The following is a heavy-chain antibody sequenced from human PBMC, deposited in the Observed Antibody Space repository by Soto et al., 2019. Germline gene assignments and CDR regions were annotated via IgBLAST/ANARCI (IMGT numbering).Heavy chain of an antibody. V-gene: IGHV4-39*01. CDR2: IYYSGST. D-gene: IGHD2-2*01. CDR3: ARHGDIVVVPAYYYMDV. Sequence: SETLSLTSTVSGGPISSSSYYWGWIRQPPGMGLEWIGSIYYSGSTYYNPSLKSRVTISVDTSKNQFSLKLSSVTAADTAVYYCARHGDIVVVPAYYYMDVWGKGTTVTVSS. J-gene: IGHJ6*03. CDR1: GGPISSSSYY.